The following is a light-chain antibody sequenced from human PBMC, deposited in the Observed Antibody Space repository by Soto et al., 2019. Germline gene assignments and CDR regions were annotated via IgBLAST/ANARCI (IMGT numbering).Light chain of an antibody. J-gene: IGKJ3*01. CDR1: QSVSSN. Sequence: EIVMTQSPATLSVSPGERATLSCRASQSVSSNLAWYQQKPCQAPRPLIYGASTRATDIPVRFSGSGSGTEVTLTISSLQSEDFAVNYCQQYNNWPLFTFGPGTKVDIK. CDR3: QQYNNWPLFT. V-gene: IGKV3-15*01. CDR2: GAS.